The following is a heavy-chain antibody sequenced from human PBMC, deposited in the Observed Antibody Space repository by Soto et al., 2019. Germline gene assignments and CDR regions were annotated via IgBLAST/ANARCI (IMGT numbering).Heavy chain of an antibody. Sequence: EVQLVESGGGLVKPGGSLRLSCAASDFTITTAWMNWVRQAPGKGLEWVGRIKTKAEGGATDYAAPLKGRFTISRDDSRNTLFLQMNSLKTEDTAVYYCTTGSVEGVGGQGATVTVSS. D-gene: IGHD2-15*01. J-gene: IGHJ6*02. V-gene: IGHV3-15*07. CDR3: TTGSVEGV. CDR2: IKTKAEGGAT. CDR1: DFTITTAW.